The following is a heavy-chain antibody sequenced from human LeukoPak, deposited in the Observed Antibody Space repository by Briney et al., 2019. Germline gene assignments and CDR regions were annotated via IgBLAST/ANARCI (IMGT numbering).Heavy chain of an antibody. CDR3: ARVVDTPMVLYGAFDI. CDR1: GFTFSSYS. Sequence: QTGGSLRLSCAASGFTFSSYSMNWVRQAPGKGLEWVSYISSSSSTIYYADSVKGRFTISRDNAKNSLYLQMNSLRAEDTAVYYCARVVDTPMVLYGAFDIWGQGTMVTVSS. J-gene: IGHJ3*02. CDR2: ISSSSSTI. V-gene: IGHV3-48*04. D-gene: IGHD5-18*01.